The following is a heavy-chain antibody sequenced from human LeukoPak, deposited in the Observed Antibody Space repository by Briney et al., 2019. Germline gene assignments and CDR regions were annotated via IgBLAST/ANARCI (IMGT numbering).Heavy chain of an antibody. CDR2: IYPDDSDT. J-gene: IGHJ4*02. V-gene: IGHV5-51*01. Sequence: GESLKFSCKASGNSFTNYWIGWVRPMPGKGLEWMGIIYPDDSDTTYSPSFQGDVTISVYKSISTAYLQCSSLTAPETALYHCASRPRGSSGWNYFDYWGQGTLVTVSS. CDR3: ASRPRGSSGWNYFDY. D-gene: IGHD6-19*01. CDR1: GNSFTNYW.